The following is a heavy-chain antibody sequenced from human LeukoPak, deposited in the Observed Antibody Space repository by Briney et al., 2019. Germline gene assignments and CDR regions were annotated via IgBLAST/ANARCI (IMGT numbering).Heavy chain of an antibody. D-gene: IGHD6-13*01. CDR3: AKGPGYRARSSWFDP. CDR1: GFTFSSYG. CDR2: ISYDGSNK. J-gene: IGHJ5*02. Sequence: GGSLRLSCAASGFTFSSYGMHWVRQAPGKGLESVAVISYDGSNKYYADSVKGRFTISRDNSKNTLYLQMNSLRAEDAAVYYCAKGPGYRARSSWFDPWGQGTLVTVSS. V-gene: IGHV3-30*18.